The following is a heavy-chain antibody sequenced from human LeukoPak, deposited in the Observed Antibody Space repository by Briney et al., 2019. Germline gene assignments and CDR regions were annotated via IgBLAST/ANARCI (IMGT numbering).Heavy chain of an antibody. CDR3: ARGVRGAIFYYFDY. J-gene: IGHJ4*02. Sequence: SETLSLTCTVSGGSISSSSYYWGWIRQPPGKGLEWIGYIYHSGSTYYNPSLKSRVTISVDRSKNQFSLKLSSVTAADTAVYYCARGVRGAIFYYFDYWGQGTLVTVSS. D-gene: IGHD3-10*01. V-gene: IGHV4-39*07. CDR1: GGSISSSSYY. CDR2: IYHSGST.